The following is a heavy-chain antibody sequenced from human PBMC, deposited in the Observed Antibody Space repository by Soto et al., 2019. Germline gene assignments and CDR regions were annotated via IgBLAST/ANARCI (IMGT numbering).Heavy chain of an antibody. CDR1: CGSISSSNG. CDR2: IYSIGST. V-gene: IGHV4-4*02. Sequence: QVQLQESGPGLVKPSGTLSLTCAVSCGSISSSNGRRWVRELPGKGLEWVGEIYSIGSTNYIPSLKSRVTILVDKSKNQFSLKLNSVTAADTAVYYCAGLSGNDAFDIWGQWTMVTVSS. CDR3: AGLSGNDAFDI. J-gene: IGHJ3*02.